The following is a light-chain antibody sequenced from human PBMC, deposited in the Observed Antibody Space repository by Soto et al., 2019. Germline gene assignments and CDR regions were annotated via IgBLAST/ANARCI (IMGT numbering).Light chain of an antibody. CDR1: SSNIGTNP. CDR3: AAWDDNLNGPV. Sequence: QSVLAQPPSASGTPGQTVTISCSGSSSNIGTNPVNWYQQFPGTAPKLLIYHNSQRPSGVPERISGSKSGASASLDISGLQSEDEAGYYCAAWDDNLNGPVFGGGTKVTVL. V-gene: IGLV1-44*01. CDR2: HNS. J-gene: IGLJ3*02.